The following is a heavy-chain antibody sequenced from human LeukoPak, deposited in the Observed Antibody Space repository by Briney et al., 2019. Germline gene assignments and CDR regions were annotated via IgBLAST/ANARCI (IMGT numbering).Heavy chain of an antibody. CDR3: ARERRSGTYYYFDY. V-gene: IGHV4-59*01. Sequence: SETLSLTCTVSSGAISNYYWSWIRQPPGKGLEWIGYIAYSGSTNYNPSLKSRVSMSVHTSKNQFSLKLCSVTAADTAVYYCARERRSGTYYYFDYWGQGILATVSS. D-gene: IGHD3-10*01. J-gene: IGHJ4*02. CDR2: IAYSGST. CDR1: SGAISNYY.